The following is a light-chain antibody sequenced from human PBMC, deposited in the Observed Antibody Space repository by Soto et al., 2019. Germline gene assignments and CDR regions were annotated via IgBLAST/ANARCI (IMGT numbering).Light chain of an antibody. CDR2: EVS. J-gene: IGLJ3*02. CDR3: SSYTGSATLV. V-gene: IGLV2-14*01. CDR1: SSDVGGYNY. Sequence: QSALTQSASVSGSPGQSITISCTRTSSDVGGYNYVSWYQQRPGKAPKLMISEVSNRPSGVSNRFSGSKSGNTASLTISGLQAEDEADYYCSSYTGSATLVFGGGTKLTVL.